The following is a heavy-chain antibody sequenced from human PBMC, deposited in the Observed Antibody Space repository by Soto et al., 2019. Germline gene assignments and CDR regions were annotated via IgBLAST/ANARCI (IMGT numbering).Heavy chain of an antibody. Sequence: EVQLLESGGGLVQPGGSLRLSCAASGFTFSSYAMTWVRQAPGKGLEWVSTISGSGGTTDYADSGKGHFTMSRDNSKNTLYLQMNSLRAEDTAVYYCVKGDSSSWYYFAYWGQGTLVTVSS. CDR1: GFTFSSYA. CDR2: ISGSGGTT. J-gene: IGHJ4*02. V-gene: IGHV3-23*01. D-gene: IGHD6-13*01. CDR3: VKGDSSSWYYFAY.